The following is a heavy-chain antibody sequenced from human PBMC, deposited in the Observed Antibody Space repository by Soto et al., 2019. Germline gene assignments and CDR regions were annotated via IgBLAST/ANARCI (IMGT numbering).Heavy chain of an antibody. V-gene: IGHV3-7*01. D-gene: IGHD3-10*01. Sequence: EVQLVESGGGLVQPGGSLRLSCAASGFTFSSYWMSWVRQAPGKGLEWVANIKQDGSEKYYVDSVKGRFTISRANAKNSLYLQMNSLSAEDAAVYYCARDVLISSPGNWFDPWGQGTLVAVSS. J-gene: IGHJ5*02. CDR3: ARDVLISSPGNWFDP. CDR1: GFTFSSYW. CDR2: IKQDGSEK.